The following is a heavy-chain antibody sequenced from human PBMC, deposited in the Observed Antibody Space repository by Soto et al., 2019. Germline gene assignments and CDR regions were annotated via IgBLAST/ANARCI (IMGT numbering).Heavy chain of an antibody. J-gene: IGHJ1*01. CDR3: ARAGSGWSVPAEYFQH. V-gene: IGHV1-18*01. D-gene: IGHD6-19*01. Sequence: ASGKVSCKASGYTFTSYGISWVRQAPGQGLEWMGWISAYNGNTNYAQKLQGRVTMTTDTSTSTAYMELRSLRSDDTAVYYCARAGSGWSVPAEYFQHWGQGTLVTVSS. CDR2: ISAYNGNT. CDR1: GYTFTSYG.